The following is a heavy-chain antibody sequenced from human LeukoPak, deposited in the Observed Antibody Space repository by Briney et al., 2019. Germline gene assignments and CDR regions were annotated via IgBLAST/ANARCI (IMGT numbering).Heavy chain of an antibody. Sequence: SETLSLTCTVSGGSISSYYWSWIRQPPGKGLEWIGEINHSGSTNYNTSLKRRVTISVDTSKNQFSLKLSSVTAADTAVYCCATGLSSRLYIVVVPAAHAGWFDPWGQGTLVTVSS. CDR1: GGSISSYY. J-gene: IGHJ5*02. CDR2: INHSGST. CDR3: ATGLSSRLYIVVVPAAHAGWFDP. D-gene: IGHD2-2*01. V-gene: IGHV4-34*01.